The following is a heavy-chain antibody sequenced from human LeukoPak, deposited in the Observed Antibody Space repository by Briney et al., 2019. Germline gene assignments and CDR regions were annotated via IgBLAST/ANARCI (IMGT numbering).Heavy chain of an antibody. CDR2: IKQDGSEK. J-gene: IGHJ4*02. D-gene: IGHD2-8*01. CDR3: ARDYLMS. CDR1: GLTFSSYW. Sequence: GGSLRLSCAASGLTFSSYWMSWVRQAPGKGLEWVANIKQDGSEKYYVDSVKGRFTISRDNAKNSLYLQMNSLRAEDTAVYYCARDYLMSWGQGTLVTVSS. V-gene: IGHV3-7*03.